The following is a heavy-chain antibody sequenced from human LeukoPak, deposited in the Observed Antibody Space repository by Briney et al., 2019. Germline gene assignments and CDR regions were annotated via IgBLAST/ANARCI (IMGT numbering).Heavy chain of an antibody. J-gene: IGHJ5*02. CDR1: GYSFTSYW. CDR2: IYPGDSDT. CDR3: ARHPEVGDLDIWFDP. Sequence: GESLKISCKGSGYSFTSYWIGWVRQMPGKGLEWLGIIYPGDSDTRYSPSFQGQVTISAAKSISTAYLQWSSLKASDTAMYYCARHPEVGDLDIWFDPWGQGTLVTVSS. D-gene: IGHD1-26*01. V-gene: IGHV5-51*01.